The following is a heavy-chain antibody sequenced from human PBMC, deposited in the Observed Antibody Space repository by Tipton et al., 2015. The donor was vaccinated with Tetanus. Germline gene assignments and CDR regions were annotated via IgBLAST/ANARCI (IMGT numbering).Heavy chain of an antibody. Sequence: RSLRLSCAASGFTFSSYGMHWVRQAPGKGLEWVAVISYDGSNKYYADSVKGRFTISRDNSKNTLYLQMNSLRAEDTAVYYCAKDPWGTIFGVVTYGPYGMDVWGQGTTVTVSS. CDR3: AKDPWGTIFGVVTYGPYGMDV. CDR2: ISYDGSNK. J-gene: IGHJ6*02. D-gene: IGHD3-3*01. CDR1: GFTFSSYG. V-gene: IGHV3-30*18.